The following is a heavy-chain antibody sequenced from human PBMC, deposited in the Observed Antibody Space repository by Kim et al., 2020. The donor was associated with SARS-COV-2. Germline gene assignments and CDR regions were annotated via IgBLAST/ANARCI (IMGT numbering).Heavy chain of an antibody. J-gene: IGHJ3*02. CDR3: SRVNRIASGWSEAFD. CDR2: IRSKPKNYAT. V-gene: IGHV3-73*01. D-gene: IGHD6-19*01. Sequence: GGSLRLSCAASGFTFSGSTMHWVRQASGKGLEWVGRIRSKPKNYATAYAAWVKGRFTISRDDSKNMAYMQMSSPKTEDKAVYYGSRVNRIASGWSEAFD. CDR1: GFTFSGST.